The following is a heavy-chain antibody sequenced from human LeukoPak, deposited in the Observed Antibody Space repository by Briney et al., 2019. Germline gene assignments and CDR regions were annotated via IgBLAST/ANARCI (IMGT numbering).Heavy chain of an antibody. Sequence: GGSLRLSCAASGFTFSSYAMSWVRQAPGKGLEWVSAISNSGGNTYYADSVKGHFAISRDNSKNTLYLQMNSLGAEDTAVYYCAKSPLDSYGNIYYFDYWGQGTLVTVSS. J-gene: IGHJ4*02. CDR2: ISNSGGNT. CDR3: AKSPLDSYGNIYYFDY. V-gene: IGHV3-23*01. D-gene: IGHD5-18*01. CDR1: GFTFSSYA.